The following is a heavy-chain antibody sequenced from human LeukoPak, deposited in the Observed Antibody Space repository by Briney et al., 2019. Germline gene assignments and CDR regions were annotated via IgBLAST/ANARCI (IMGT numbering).Heavy chain of an antibody. Sequence: ASAKVSCKASGYPFNTYGLSWVRQAPGQGLEWMGQISGNDGATKYAQRFQGRVTMSTDTATSTGYLELTSLTSDDTAVYYCARDVPDFWSGFDSWGQGTLVTVSP. CDR3: ARDVPDFWSGFDS. CDR2: ISGNDGAT. CDR1: GYPFNTYG. V-gene: IGHV1-18*04. D-gene: IGHD3-3*01. J-gene: IGHJ4*02.